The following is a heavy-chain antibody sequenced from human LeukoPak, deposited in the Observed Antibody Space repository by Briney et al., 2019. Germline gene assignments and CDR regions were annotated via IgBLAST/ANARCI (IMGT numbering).Heavy chain of an antibody. CDR3: VRGTTYSSTKADF. CDR2: INGDGSST. D-gene: IGHD6-13*01. V-gene: IGHV3-74*01. J-gene: IGHJ4*02. Sequence: TGGSLRLSCAASGFAFSSCWMHWVRQAPGKGLVWVSRINGDGSSTGYADSVKGRLTISRDNANNMMYLQMDSLRAEDSATYYCVRGTTYSSTKADFWGQGTLVTVSS. CDR1: GFAFSSCW.